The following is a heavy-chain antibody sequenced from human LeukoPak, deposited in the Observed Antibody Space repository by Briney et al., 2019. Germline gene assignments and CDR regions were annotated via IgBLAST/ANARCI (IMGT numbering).Heavy chain of an antibody. J-gene: IGHJ3*02. CDR1: EFTFSTYA. Sequence: AGGSLRLSCAASEFTFSTYAMGWVRQAPGKGLEWVSAISGSGGSTFYADSVKGRFTISRDNSKNTLYLQMNSLRAEDTAVYYCAKRRWGVNDAFDIWGQGTMVTVSS. V-gene: IGHV3-23*01. CDR3: AKRRWGVNDAFDI. D-gene: IGHD3-10*01. CDR2: ISGSGGST.